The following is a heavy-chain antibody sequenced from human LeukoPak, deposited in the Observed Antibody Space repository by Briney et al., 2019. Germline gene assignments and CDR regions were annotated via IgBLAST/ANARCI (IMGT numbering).Heavy chain of an antibody. V-gene: IGHV4-59*01. CDR1: GGSISGYH. CDR3: ARTRGDGVIHL. Sequence: PSETLSLTCTVSGGSISGYHWSWIRQPPGKGLEWIGHIYYSGSVNYKPPLKSRATISLDTPRNQVSLRLKSVTAADTAVYYCARTRGDGVIHLWGQGTLVTVSS. D-gene: IGHD3-22*01. CDR2: IYYSGSV. J-gene: IGHJ5*02.